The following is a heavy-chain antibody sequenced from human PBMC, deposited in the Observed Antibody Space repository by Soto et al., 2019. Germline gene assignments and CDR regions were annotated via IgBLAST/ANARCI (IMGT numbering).Heavy chain of an antibody. Sequence: SETLSLTCAVYGGSFSGYYWSWIRQPPGKGLEWIGEINHSGSTNYNPSLKSRVTISVDTSKNQFSLKLSSVTAADTAVYYCARFRTYCSSTSCYANNWFDPWGQGTLVTVS. V-gene: IGHV4-34*01. CDR1: GGSFSGYY. D-gene: IGHD2-2*01. CDR3: ARFRTYCSSTSCYANNWFDP. CDR2: INHSGST. J-gene: IGHJ5*02.